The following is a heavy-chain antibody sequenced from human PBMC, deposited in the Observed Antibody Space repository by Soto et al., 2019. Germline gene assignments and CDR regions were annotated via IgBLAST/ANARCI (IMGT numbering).Heavy chain of an antibody. D-gene: IGHD6-13*01. CDR2: LSPSGGST. V-gene: IGHV3-23*01. J-gene: IGHJ4*02. CDR3: ARSWYYFDY. Sequence: EVQLLESGGGLVQPGGSLTLSCAASGFTFTTYAMTWVRQAPGKGLEWVSALSPSGGSTSYADSVKGRVTISRDNSKNTLYLQMNTLRPEDTAVYYCARSWYYFDYWRQGTLVTVSS. CDR1: GFTFTTYA.